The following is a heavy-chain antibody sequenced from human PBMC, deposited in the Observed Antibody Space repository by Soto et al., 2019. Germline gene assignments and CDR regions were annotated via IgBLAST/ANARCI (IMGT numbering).Heavy chain of an antibody. D-gene: IGHD6-19*01. CDR2: IIPIFGTA. Sequence: QVQLVQSGAEVKKPGSSVKVSCKASGGTFSSYAISWVRQAPGQGLEWMGGIIPIFGTANYAQKFQGRVTITADESTSTAYMQLSSLSSEDTAVYYCATDYPTVPVAGRHSYGMDVWGQGTTDTVSS. J-gene: IGHJ6*02. CDR3: ATDYPTVPVAGRHSYGMDV. CDR1: GGTFSSYA. V-gene: IGHV1-69*01.